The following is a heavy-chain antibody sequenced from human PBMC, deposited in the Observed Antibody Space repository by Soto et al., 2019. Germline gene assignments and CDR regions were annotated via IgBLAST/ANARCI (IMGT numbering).Heavy chain of an antibody. CDR1: GGSFSNDG. Sequence: QVQLVQSGAEMKKPGSSVKVSCKASGGSFSNDGINWVRQAPGQGFEWMGEIIPLFDADNYAQKFQGRVTITADESTNTAYMELTSLRSEDAAVYYCARAAGTESSGRYFDLWGLGTLVTVSS. V-gene: IGHV1-69*12. D-gene: IGHD6-25*01. CDR3: ARAAGTESSGRYFDL. J-gene: IGHJ2*01. CDR2: IIPLFDAD.